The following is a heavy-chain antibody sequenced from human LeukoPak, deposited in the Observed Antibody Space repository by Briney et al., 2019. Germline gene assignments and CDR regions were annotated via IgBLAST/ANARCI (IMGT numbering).Heavy chain of an antibody. J-gene: IGHJ4*02. V-gene: IGHV3-11*05. Sequence: GSLRLSCAASGFTFSDYYMSWIRQAPGKGLEWVSYISSSSSYTNYADSVKGRFTISRDNAKNSLYLQMNSLRAEDTAVYYCARVVVVAATDYWGQGTLVTVSS. CDR1: GFTFSDYY. CDR2: ISSSSSYT. CDR3: ARVVVVAATDY. D-gene: IGHD2-15*01.